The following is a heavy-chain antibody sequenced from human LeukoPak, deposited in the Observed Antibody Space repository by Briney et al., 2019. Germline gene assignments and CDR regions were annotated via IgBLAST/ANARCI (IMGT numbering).Heavy chain of an antibody. V-gene: IGHV4-59*08. Sequence: SATLSLTCTVSGGSISSCYWSWFRQPSGKGLEWIGYIYYSGITNYNPSLKSRVTISVDTSKNQFSLKLSSVTAADTAVYYCARHGSSDWFDPWGQGTLVTVSS. J-gene: IGHJ5*02. D-gene: IGHD2-2*03. CDR2: IYYSGIT. CDR3: ARHGSSDWFDP. CDR1: GGSISSCY.